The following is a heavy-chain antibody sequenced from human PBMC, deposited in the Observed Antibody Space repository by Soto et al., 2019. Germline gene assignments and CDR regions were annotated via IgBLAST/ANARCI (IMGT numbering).Heavy chain of an antibody. V-gene: IGHV1-2*04. CDR3: AREGSTIFGVVIINPFDY. CDR2: INPNSGGT. J-gene: IGHJ4*02. Sequence: ASVKVSCKASGYTFTGYYMHWVRQAPGQGLEWMGWINPNSGGTNYAQKFQGWVTMTRDTAISTAYMELSRLRSDDTAVYYCAREGSTIFGVVIINPFDYWGQGTLVTVSS. D-gene: IGHD3-3*01. CDR1: GYTFTGYY.